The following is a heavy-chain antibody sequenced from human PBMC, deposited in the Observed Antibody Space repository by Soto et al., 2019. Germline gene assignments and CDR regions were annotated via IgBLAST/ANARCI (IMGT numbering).Heavy chain of an antibody. D-gene: IGHD2-21*01. V-gene: IGHV4-34*01. J-gene: IGHJ5*02. CDR3: ARGRGEFGA. CDR1: GASLSDNY. Sequence: SETLSLTCAVYGASLSDNYCNWLRQPPGKGLEWIGEINHSGNTNYNPSLRSRVTISIDTSKNQLSLNLRPVSAADTAVYYCARGRGEFGAWRQGTPVTVSS. CDR2: INHSGNT.